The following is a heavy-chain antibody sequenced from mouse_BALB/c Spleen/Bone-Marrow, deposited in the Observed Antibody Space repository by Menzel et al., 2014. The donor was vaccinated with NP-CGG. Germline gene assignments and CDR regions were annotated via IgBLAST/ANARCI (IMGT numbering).Heavy chain of an antibody. V-gene: IGHV1-69*02. CDR1: GYTFTSYW. D-gene: IGHD2-3*01. Sequence: AELVKPGAPVKLSCKASGYTFTSYWMNWVKQRPGRGLEWIGRIDPSDSETHYNQKFKDKATLTVDKSSSTAYIQVSSLTSEDSAVYHCARALGDGYYYAMDYWGQGTSVTVSS. CDR3: ARALGDGYYYAMDY. J-gene: IGHJ4*01. CDR2: IDPSDSET.